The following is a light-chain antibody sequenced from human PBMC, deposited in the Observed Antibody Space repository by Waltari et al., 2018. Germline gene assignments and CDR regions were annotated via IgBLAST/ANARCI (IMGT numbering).Light chain of an antibody. CDR3: QVCDTSSEHRV. V-gene: IGLV3-21*01. CDR2: YDS. J-gene: IGLJ2*01. CDR1: NIGSKS. Sequence: SFVLPQPPSVSVAPGKTASITCAGDNIGSKSVYWYQQKPGQAPVLVIYYDSDRPSGIPERFYGSNSGNTATRTISRVEAGDEADYYCQVCDTSSEHRVFGGGTKLTVL.